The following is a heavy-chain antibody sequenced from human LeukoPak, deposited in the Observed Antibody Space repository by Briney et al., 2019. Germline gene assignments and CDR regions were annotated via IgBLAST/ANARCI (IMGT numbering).Heavy chain of an antibody. CDR1: GYTFTSYD. CDR2: MNPNSGNT. J-gene: IGHJ3*02. V-gene: IGHV1-8*01. CDR3: ARYNDPVTTYAFDI. Sequence: ASVKVSCKASGYTFTSYDINWVRQATGQGLEWMGWMNPNSGNTGYAQKFQGRVTMTRNTSISTAYMELSSLRSEDTAVYYCARYNDPVTTYAFDIWGQGTMVTVSS. D-gene: IGHD4-17*01.